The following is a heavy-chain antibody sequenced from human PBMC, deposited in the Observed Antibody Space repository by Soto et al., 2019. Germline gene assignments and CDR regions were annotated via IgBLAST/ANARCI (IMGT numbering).Heavy chain of an antibody. D-gene: IGHD2-21*01. Sequence: QVQLQQSGPGLVKPSQTLSLTCAISGDSVSSNSAAWNWIRQSPSRGLEWLGRTYYRSKWYNDYAVSVKSRITINPDTSKNQFSLQLNSVTPEDTAVYYCARTDEHIVVGIATAPFDYWGQGTLVTVSS. CDR2: TYYRSKWYN. CDR1: GDSVSSNSAA. V-gene: IGHV6-1*01. J-gene: IGHJ4*02. CDR3: ARTDEHIVVGIATAPFDY.